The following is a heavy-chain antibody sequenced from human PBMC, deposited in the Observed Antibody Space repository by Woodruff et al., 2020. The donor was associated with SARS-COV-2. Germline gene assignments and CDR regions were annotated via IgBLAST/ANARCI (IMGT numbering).Heavy chain of an antibody. CDR2: FDPEDGET. CDR3: ARTGDYYDSSGYYIYYYMDV. V-gene: IGHV1-24*01. Sequence: QAPGKGLEFMGGFDPEDGETNYAQKFQGRVTITADKSTSTAYMELSSLRSEDTAVYYCARTGDYYDSSGYYIYYYMDVWG. D-gene: IGHD3-22*01. J-gene: IGHJ6*03.